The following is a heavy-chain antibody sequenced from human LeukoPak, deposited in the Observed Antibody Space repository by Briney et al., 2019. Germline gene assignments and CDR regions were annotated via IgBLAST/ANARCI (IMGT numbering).Heavy chain of an antibody. J-gene: IGHJ4*02. Sequence: ASVKVSCKASGYTFTSYSMHWVRQAPGQGLEWMGIINPSGGSTSYAQKFQGRVTMTRDTSTSTVYMELSSLRSEDTAVYYCAREIGPRQLHLWGSAFDYWGQGTLVTVSS. CDR2: INPSGGST. CDR3: AREIGPRQLHLWGSAFDY. D-gene: IGHD5-18*01. V-gene: IGHV1-46*01. CDR1: GYTFTSYS.